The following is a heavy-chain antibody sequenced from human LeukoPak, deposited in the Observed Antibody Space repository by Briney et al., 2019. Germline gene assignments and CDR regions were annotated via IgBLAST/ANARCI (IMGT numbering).Heavy chain of an antibody. J-gene: IGHJ4*02. V-gene: IGHV3-48*01. D-gene: IGHD1-1*01. CDR2: ISSSSNTI. Sequence: GGSLRLSCAAYGFSFSTSSMHWVRQAPGKGLEWVSSISSSSNTIYYGDSVKGRFTIARDNAKNSLFLQMNSLRAEDSAVYFCARAPNWEFDYWGQGTRVTVSS. CDR3: ARAPNWEFDY. CDR1: GFSFSTSS.